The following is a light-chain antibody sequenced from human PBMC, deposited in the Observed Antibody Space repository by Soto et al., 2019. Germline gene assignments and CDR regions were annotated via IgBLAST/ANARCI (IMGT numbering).Light chain of an antibody. J-gene: IGKJ5*01. CDR2: GAS. CDR1: QSVSSSN. V-gene: IGKV3-20*01. CDR3: QQYGRLPFT. Sequence: EIVLTQSPGTLSLSPGERATLSCRASQSVSSSNLAWYQQKPGQAPGLLIYGASSRATGIPDRFSGSGSGTDFTLTISRLEPEDFAVYYCQQYGRLPFTFGQGTRLEIK.